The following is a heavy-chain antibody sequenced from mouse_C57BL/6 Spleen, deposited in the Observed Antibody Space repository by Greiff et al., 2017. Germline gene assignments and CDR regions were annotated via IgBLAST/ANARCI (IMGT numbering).Heavy chain of an antibody. D-gene: IGHD2-1*01. CDR2: IYPRSGNT. CDR1: GYTFTSYG. J-gene: IGHJ2*01. V-gene: IGHV1-81*01. Sequence: QVQLQQSGAELARPGASVKLSCKASGYTFTSYGISWVKQRTGQGLEWIGEIYPRSGNTYYNEKFKGKATLTADKSSSTAYMELRSLTSEDSAVYFCARGRVYGNYFYYFDYWGQGTTLTVSS. CDR3: ARGRVYGNYFYYFDY.